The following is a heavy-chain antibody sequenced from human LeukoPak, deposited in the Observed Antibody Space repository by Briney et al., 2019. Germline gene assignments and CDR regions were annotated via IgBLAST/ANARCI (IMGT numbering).Heavy chain of an antibody. V-gene: IGHV4-59*01. CDR3: ASLAGRTTNWFDP. CDR2: IYYSGST. D-gene: IGHD1-14*01. J-gene: IGHJ5*02. CDR1: GGSIGSYY. Sequence: PSETLSLTCTVSGGSIGSYYWSWIRQPPGKGLEWIGYIYYSGSTNYNPSLKSRVTISVDTSKNQFSLKLSSVTAADTAVYYCASLAGRTTNWFDPWGQGTLVTVSS.